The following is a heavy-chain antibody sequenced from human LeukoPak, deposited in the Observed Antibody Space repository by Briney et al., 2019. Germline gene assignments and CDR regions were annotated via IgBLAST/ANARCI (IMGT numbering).Heavy chain of an antibody. CDR2: INHSGST. CDR3: ARGVPYYDSSVAGVQYYFDY. J-gene: IGHJ4*02. Sequence: PSETLSLTCTVSGGSISSYHWSWIRQPAGKGLEWIGEINHSGSTNYNPSLKSRVTISVDTSKNQFSLKLSSVTAADTAVYYCARGVPYYDSSVAGVQYYFDYWGQGTLVTVSS. CDR1: GGSISSYH. V-gene: IGHV4-34*01. D-gene: IGHD3-22*01.